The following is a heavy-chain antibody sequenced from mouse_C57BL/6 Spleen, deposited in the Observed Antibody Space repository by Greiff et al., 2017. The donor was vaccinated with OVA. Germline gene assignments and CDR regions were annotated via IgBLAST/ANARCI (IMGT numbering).Heavy chain of an antibody. Sequence: VQLQQSGAELVRPGASVKLSCTASGFNIKDYYMHWVKQRPEQGLEWIGRIDPEDGDTEYAQKFQGKATLTADTSSNTAYMQLSSLTSEDTAVYYSTTEDTTEVEGAFFDYWGQGTTLTVSS. J-gene: IGHJ2*01. V-gene: IGHV14-1*01. CDR2: IDPEDGDT. D-gene: IGHD1-1*01. CDR1: GFNIKDYY. CDR3: TTEDTTEVEGAFFDY.